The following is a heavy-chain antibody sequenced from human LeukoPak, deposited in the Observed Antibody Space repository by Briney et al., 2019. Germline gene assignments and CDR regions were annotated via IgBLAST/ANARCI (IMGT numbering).Heavy chain of an antibody. V-gene: IGHV3-15*04. Sequence: GTLSLTCTVSGDSINSLDLWSWVRQPPGKGLEWVGQIVSKIDGGTTDYAAPVKGRFTISRDDSESMLYLQMNSLKIEDTAVYYCTTDEDWNYARKDVWGQGATVIVSS. J-gene: IGHJ6*02. CDR3: TTDEDWNYARKDV. D-gene: IGHD1-7*01. CDR1: GDSINSLDL. CDR2: IVSKIDGGTT.